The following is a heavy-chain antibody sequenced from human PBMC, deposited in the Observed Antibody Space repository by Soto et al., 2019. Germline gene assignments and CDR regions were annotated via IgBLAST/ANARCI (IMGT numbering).Heavy chain of an antibody. CDR3: AHAITIFGVVIIPAYYFDY. CDR2: IYWDDDK. V-gene: IGHV2-5*02. CDR1: GFSLSTSGVG. J-gene: IGHJ4*02. Sequence: QITLKESGPTLVKPTQTLTLTCTFSGFSLSTSGVGVGWIRQPPGKALEWLALIYWDDDKRYSPSLKSRLTITKAPTKNQVVLTMTNMDPVDTATYYCAHAITIFGVVIIPAYYFDYWGQGTLVTVSS. D-gene: IGHD3-3*01.